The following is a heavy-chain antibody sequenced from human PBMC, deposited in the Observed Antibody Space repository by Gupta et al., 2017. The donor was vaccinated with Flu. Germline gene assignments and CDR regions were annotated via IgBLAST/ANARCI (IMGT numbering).Heavy chain of an antibody. CDR3: AKGGLNNWNDDGDY. V-gene: IGHV3-30*18. D-gene: IGHD1-20*01. Sequence: QVQLVESGGGVVQPGRSLRLSCAASGFTFSSYGMHWVRQASGKGLEWVAVISYDGSNQWCVDSVRSRFTISRDNSKNTLYLQMNXLXPEDTAXYYCAKGGLNNWNDDGDYWGQGTLVTVSS. CDR2: ISYDGSNQ. J-gene: IGHJ4*02. CDR1: GFTFSSYG.